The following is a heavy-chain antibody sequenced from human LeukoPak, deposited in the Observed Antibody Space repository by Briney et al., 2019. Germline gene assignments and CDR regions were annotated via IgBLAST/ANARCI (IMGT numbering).Heavy chain of an antibody. CDR2: ISAYDGNT. V-gene: IGHV1-18*01. CDR1: GLTFSNYG. Sequence: ASVKVSCKASGLTFSNYGITWVRQAPGQGLEWVGWISAYDGNTNYAQKFQGSVTMTTDTSTSTAHMELRSLRYDDTAVYYCARDGRFAAYEPDYWGQGTLVTVSS. D-gene: IGHD1-26*01. J-gene: IGHJ4*02. CDR3: ARDGRFAAYEPDY.